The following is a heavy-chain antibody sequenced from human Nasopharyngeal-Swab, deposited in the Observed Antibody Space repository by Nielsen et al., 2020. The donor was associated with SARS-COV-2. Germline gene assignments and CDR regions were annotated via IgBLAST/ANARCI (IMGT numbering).Heavy chain of an antibody. J-gene: IGHJ4*02. D-gene: IGHD3-3*01. CDR2: ISNRGTTI. CDR1: GFTFSSYE. Sequence: GGSLRLSCAASGFTFSSYEMNWVRQAPGKGLEWVSYISNRGTTIYYVDSVKGRFTISRDNAKNSLYLQMNSLRAEDTAVYFCARDYNFWRGFSPDYWGQGTLVTVSS. V-gene: IGHV3-48*03. CDR3: ARDYNFWRGFSPDY.